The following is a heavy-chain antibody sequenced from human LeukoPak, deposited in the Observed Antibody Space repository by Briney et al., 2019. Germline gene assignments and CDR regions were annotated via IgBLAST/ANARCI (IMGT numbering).Heavy chain of an antibody. CDR3: AGTRYCSGGSCWWVEYDAFDI. J-gene: IGHJ3*02. CDR2: IYPGDSDT. CDR1: GSIFSSYL. Sequence: GASLKISCQCSGSIFSSYLIAWVRQLPGKVLEWMGTIYPGDSDTHYSPSFQGQVTISADKSISTGYVQWSSLNASDTAMYYCAGTRYCSGGSCWWVEYDAFDIWGQGTMVTVSS. D-gene: IGHD2-15*01. V-gene: IGHV5-51*01.